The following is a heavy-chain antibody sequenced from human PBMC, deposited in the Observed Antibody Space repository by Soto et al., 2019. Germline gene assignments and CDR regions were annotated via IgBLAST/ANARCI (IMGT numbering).Heavy chain of an antibody. CDR2: ISSSSSTI. Sequence: EVQLVESGGGLVQPGGSLRLSCAASGFTFSSYSMNWVRQAPGKGLEWVSYISSSSSTIYYADSVKGRFTISSDIAKNPLYLQMNILRDEDTTVYYCARDPEEDYGDYDTYYFAYWGQGTLVTVSS. D-gene: IGHD4-17*01. J-gene: IGHJ4*02. V-gene: IGHV3-48*02. CDR3: ARDPEEDYGDYDTYYFAY. CDR1: GFTFSSYS.